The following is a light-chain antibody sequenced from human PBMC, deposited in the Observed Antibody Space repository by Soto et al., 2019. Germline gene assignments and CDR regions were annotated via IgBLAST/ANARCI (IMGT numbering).Light chain of an antibody. CDR2: DAS. J-gene: IGKJ4*01. CDR1: QSVTNH. CDR3: QHRSNWPA. Sequence: EIVLTQSPATLSLSPGERATLSCRASQSVTNHLAWYQQKPGQAPRLLIYDASQRATGIAARFSGSGSGTDFTLTISSLEPEDFALYYCQHRSNWPAFGGGTKVDIK. V-gene: IGKV3-11*01.